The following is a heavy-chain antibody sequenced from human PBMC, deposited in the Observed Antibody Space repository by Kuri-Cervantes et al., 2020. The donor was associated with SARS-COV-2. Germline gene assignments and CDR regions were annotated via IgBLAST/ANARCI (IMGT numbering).Heavy chain of an antibody. D-gene: IGHD3-22*01. CDR3: AREYYYDSSGYSRD. CDR1: GYTFTSYG. CDR2: ISAYNGNT. V-gene: IGHV1-18*04. J-gene: IGHJ4*02. Sequence: ASVKVSCKASGYTFTSYGISWVRQAPGQGLEWMGWISAYNGNTNYAQNLHGRVTMTTDTSTSTAYMELRSLRSDDTAVYYCAREYYYDSSGYSRDWGQGTLVTVSS.